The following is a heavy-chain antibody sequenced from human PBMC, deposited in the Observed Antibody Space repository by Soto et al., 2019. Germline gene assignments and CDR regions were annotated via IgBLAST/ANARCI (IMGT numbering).Heavy chain of an antibody. J-gene: IGHJ4*02. CDR2: ISYDGSNK. V-gene: IGHV3-30*18. Sequence: QVQLVESGGGVVQPGRSLRLSCAASGFTFSSYGMLWVRQAPGKGLEWVAVISYDGSNKYYADSVKGRFTISRDNSKNTLYLQMNSLRAEDTAVYYCAKDRRKYSSSSPLDYWGQGTLVTVSS. D-gene: IGHD6-6*01. CDR1: GFTFSSYG. CDR3: AKDRRKYSSSSPLDY.